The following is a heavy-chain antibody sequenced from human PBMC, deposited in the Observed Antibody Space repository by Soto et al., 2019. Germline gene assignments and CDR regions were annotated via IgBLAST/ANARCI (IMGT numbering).Heavy chain of an antibody. CDR3: ARDPLGVELFSHYYYGMDV. Sequence: QVQLVQSGAEVKKPGSSVKVSCKASGGTFSSYAISWVRQAPGQGLEWMGGIIPIFGTANYAQKFQGRVTITADESTSTAYMELSSLRSEDTAVYYCARDPLGVELFSHYYYGMDVWGQGTTVTVSS. D-gene: IGHD6-13*01. J-gene: IGHJ6*02. CDR2: IIPIFGTA. V-gene: IGHV1-69*01. CDR1: GGTFSSYA.